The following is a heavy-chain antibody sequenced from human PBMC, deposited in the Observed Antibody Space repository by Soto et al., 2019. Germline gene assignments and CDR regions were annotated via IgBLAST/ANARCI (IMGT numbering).Heavy chain of an antibody. CDR3: ATYTVTGRFGYYYGMDV. J-gene: IGHJ6*02. V-gene: IGHV3-23*01. CDR2: ISGSGGGT. D-gene: IGHD4-17*01. CDR1: GLTFISYG. Sequence: GGSLRLSCAASGLTFISYGMSWGRQAPGKGLEWVSAISGSGGGTHYADSVKGRCTISRDNSKNTLYLQMNNLRAEDTAVYYCATYTVTGRFGYYYGMDVWGQGTTVTVSS.